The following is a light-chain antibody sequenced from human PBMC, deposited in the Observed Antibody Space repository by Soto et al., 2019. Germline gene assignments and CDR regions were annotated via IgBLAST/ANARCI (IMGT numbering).Light chain of an antibody. CDR1: SSDVGAYKH. V-gene: IGLV2-14*01. CDR3: SSYTSGSTWV. J-gene: IGLJ3*02. CDR2: EVS. Sequence: QSAVTQPASVSGSPGQSITISCTGTSSDVGAYKHVSWYQQHPGKAPQLMIYEVSNRPSGVSNRFSGSKSGNTASLSISGLQAEDEADYYCSSYTSGSTWVFGGGTKLTVL.